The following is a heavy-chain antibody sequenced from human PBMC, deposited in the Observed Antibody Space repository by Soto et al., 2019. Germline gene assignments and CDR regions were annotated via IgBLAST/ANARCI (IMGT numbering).Heavy chain of an antibody. D-gene: IGHD3-3*01. V-gene: IGHV3-30*18. CDR3: ANGYDFWGGPDNYYYGMDV. CDR1: GFTFSSYG. Sequence: LRLSCAASGFTFSSYGMHWVRQAPGKGLEWVAVISYDGSNKYYADSVKGRFTISRDNSKNTLYLQMNSLRAEDTAVYYCANGYDFWGGPDNYYYGMDVWGQGTTVTVSS. CDR2: ISYDGSNK. J-gene: IGHJ6*02.